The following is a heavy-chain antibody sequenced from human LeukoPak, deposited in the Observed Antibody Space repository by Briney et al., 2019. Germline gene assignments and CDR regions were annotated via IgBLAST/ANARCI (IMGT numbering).Heavy chain of an antibody. D-gene: IGHD3-10*01. V-gene: IGHV3-23*01. CDR1: GFIFSSYA. Sequence: QPGGSLRLSCAASGFIFSSYAMNWVRQAPGKGLEWVSAISGSGSSTYYADSVKGRFTISRDNSKNTLYLQMNSLRAEDTAVYYCARLGITIVRGVIPNNWFDPWGQGTLVTVSS. CDR2: ISGSGSST. CDR3: ARLGITIVRGVIPNNWFDP. J-gene: IGHJ5*02.